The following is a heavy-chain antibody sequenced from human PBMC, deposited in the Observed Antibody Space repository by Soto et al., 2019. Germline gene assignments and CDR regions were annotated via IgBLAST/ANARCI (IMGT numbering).Heavy chain of an antibody. CDR1: GGSFSGYY. CDR3: AREAWLSWFDP. J-gene: IGHJ5*02. Sequence: QVQLQQWGAGLLKPSETLSLTCAVYGGSFSGYYWSWIRQPPGKGLEWIGEINHSGSTNYNPSLTGRGTTAVDPPKNQFSLKLSSVTAADTAVYYCAREAWLSWFDPWGQGTLVTVSS. D-gene: IGHD3-10*01. V-gene: IGHV4-34*01. CDR2: INHSGST.